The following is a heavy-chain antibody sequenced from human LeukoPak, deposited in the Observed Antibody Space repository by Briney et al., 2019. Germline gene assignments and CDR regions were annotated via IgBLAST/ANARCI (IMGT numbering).Heavy chain of an antibody. CDR2: ISAYNGNT. Sequence: GASVKVSCKASGYTFTSYGISWVRQAPGQGLEWMGWISAYNGNTNYAQKLQGRVTMTTDTSTSTAYMELRSLRSDDTAVYYRASGGDSSGWFNYYYYGMDVWGQGTTVTVSS. CDR1: GYTFTSYG. J-gene: IGHJ6*02. CDR3: ASGGDSSGWFNYYYYGMDV. V-gene: IGHV1-18*01. D-gene: IGHD6-19*01.